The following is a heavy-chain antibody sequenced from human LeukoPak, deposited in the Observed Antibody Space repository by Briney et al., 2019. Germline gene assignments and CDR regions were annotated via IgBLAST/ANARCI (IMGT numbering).Heavy chain of an antibody. CDR1: GGTFSSYA. CDR2: IIPIFGTA. D-gene: IGHD5-18*01. V-gene: IGHV1-69*01. Sequence: SVKVSCKASGGTFSSYAISWVRQAPGQGLEWMGGIIPIFGTANYAQKFQGRVTITADESTSTAYMELSSLRSEDTAVYYRASSVRGYSYGSPFDYWGQGTLVTVSS. CDR3: ASSVRGYSYGSPFDY. J-gene: IGHJ4*02.